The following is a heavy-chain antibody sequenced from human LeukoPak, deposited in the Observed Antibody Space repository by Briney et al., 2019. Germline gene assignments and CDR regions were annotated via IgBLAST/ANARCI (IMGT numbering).Heavy chain of an antibody. CDR1: GYSFTSYW. J-gene: IGHJ4*02. CDR2: IYPGDSDT. CDR3: ARQVRRGYNPNSPFDY. Sequence: GESLKISCKGSGYSFTSYWIGWVRQMPGKGLEWMGIIYPGDSDTRYSPSFQGQVTISADKSISTAYLQWSSLKASDTAMYYCARQVRRGYNPNSPFDYWGQGTLVTVSS. V-gene: IGHV5-51*01. D-gene: IGHD1-1*01.